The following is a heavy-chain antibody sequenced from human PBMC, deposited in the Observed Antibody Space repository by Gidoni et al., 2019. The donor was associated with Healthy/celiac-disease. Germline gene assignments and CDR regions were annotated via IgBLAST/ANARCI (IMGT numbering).Heavy chain of an antibody. V-gene: IGHV3-21*01. CDR2: ISSSSSYI. Sequence: EVQLVESGGGLVKPGGSLRLSCAASGFTFSSYSMNWVRQAPGKGLEWVSSISSSSSYIYYADSVKGRFTISRDNAKNSLYLQMSSLRAEDTAVYYCAKKRYNWNDGGIDYWGQGTLVTVSS. CDR3: AKKRYNWNDGGIDY. D-gene: IGHD1-1*01. CDR1: GFTFSSYS. J-gene: IGHJ4*02.